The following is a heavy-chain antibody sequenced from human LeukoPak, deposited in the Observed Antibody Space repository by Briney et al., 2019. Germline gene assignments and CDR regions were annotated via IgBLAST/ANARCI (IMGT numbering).Heavy chain of an antibody. CDR1: GGTFSSYT. CDR3: ARVNGPPYYYYGMDV. D-gene: IGHD1-14*01. Sequence: SVKVPCTASGGTFSSYTISWVRQAPGQGLEWMGRIIPVLGIANYAQKFQGRVAITADKSTSTAYMELSSLRSEDTAVYYCARVNGPPYYYYGMDVWGQGTTVTVSS. CDR2: IIPVLGIA. V-gene: IGHV1-69*02. J-gene: IGHJ6*02.